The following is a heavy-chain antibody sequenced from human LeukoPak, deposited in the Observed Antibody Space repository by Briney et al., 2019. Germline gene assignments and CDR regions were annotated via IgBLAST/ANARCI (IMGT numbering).Heavy chain of an antibody. CDR2: IYTTGST. CDR1: GGSISSYY. Sequence: PETLSLTCTVSGGSISSYYWSWIRQPAGKGLEWIGRIYTTGSTNYNPSLKSRVTMSVDTSKNQFSLKLNSVTAADTAIYYCASGGGEFRIDYWGQGTLVTVSS. D-gene: IGHD3-10*01. J-gene: IGHJ4*02. V-gene: IGHV4-4*07. CDR3: ASGGGEFRIDY.